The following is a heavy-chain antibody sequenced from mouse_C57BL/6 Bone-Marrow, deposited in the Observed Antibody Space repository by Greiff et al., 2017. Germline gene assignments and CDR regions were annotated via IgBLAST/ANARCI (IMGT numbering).Heavy chain of an antibody. CDR2: IYPRSGNT. CDR1: GYTFTSYG. CDR3: AIGGIYYDYDAWFAY. Sequence: VQLQQSGAELARPGASVKLSCKASGYTFTSYGISWVKQRTGQGLEWIGEIYPRSGNTYYNEKFKGKATLTADKSSSTAYMALRSLTSEDSAVYFCAIGGIYYDYDAWFAYWGQGTLVTVSA. J-gene: IGHJ3*01. D-gene: IGHD2-4*01. V-gene: IGHV1-81*01.